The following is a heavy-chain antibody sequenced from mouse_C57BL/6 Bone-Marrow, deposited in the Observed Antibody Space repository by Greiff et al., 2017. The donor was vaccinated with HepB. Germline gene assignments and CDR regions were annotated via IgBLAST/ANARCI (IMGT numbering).Heavy chain of an antibody. CDR3: VRRDYDGYYYAMDY. J-gene: IGHJ4*01. CDR1: GFSFNTYA. D-gene: IGHD2-4*01. Sequence: DVMLVESGGGLVQPKGSLKLSCAASGFSFNTYAMNWVRQAPGKGLEWVARIRSKSNNYATYYADSVKDRFTISRDDSESMLYLQMNNLKTEDTAMYYCVRRDYDGYYYAMDYWGQGTSVTVSS. CDR2: IRSKSNNYAT. V-gene: IGHV10-1*01.